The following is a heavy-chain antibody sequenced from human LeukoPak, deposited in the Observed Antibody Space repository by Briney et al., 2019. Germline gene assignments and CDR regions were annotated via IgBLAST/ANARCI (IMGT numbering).Heavy chain of an antibody. D-gene: IGHD2-15*01. CDR3: AREGWRDY. J-gene: IGHJ4*02. CDR1: GFTFSGYA. CDR2: ISYDGSNK. V-gene: IGHV3-30-3*01. Sequence: PGGSLRISCAASGFTFSGYAMHWVRQAPGKGLEWVAVISYDGSNKYYADSVKGRLTISRDNSKNTPYLQMNSLRAEDTAVYYCAREGWRDYWGQGTLVTVSS.